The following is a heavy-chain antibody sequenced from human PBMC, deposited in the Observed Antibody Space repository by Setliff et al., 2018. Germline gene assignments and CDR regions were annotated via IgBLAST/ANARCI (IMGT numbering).Heavy chain of an antibody. J-gene: IGHJ4*02. CDR1: GYIFTNYW. CDR2: IYPGDSDT. Sequence: GESLKISCKASGYIFTNYWIGWVRQMPGKGLEWMGVIYPGDSDTRYSPSFQGQVTVSSGKSISTAYLQWTSLKASDTAMYYCATVATITANYDYWGQGTLVTVS. V-gene: IGHV5-51*01. D-gene: IGHD5-12*01. CDR3: ATVATITANYDY.